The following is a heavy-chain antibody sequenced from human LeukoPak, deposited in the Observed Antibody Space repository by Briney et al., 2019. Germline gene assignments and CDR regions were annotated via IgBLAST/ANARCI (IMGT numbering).Heavy chain of an antibody. Sequence: SVKVSCKASGDTISNYAIHWIRQAPGQGLEWMGGIIPIFGAANFAQKFQGRVTITADDSTSTVYMELSSLRPDDSAMYYCAGEGRGNYFDYWGQGTLVTVSS. J-gene: IGHJ4*02. CDR2: IIPIFGAA. V-gene: IGHV1-69*13. CDR1: GDTISNYA. CDR3: AGEGRGNYFDY.